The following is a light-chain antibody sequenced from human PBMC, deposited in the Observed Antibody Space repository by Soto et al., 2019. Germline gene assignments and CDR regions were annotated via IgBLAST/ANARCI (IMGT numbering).Light chain of an antibody. CDR3: SSFAVSNSFV. V-gene: IGLV2-8*01. J-gene: IGLJ1*01. Sequence: QSALTQPPSASGSPGQSVTISCTGTSNDVGGYNYVSWYQQHPGKAPKLIIYEVNKRPSGVPDRFSGSRSGNTASLTVSGLQAEDEADYYCSSFAVSNSFVFGTGTKVTVL. CDR2: EVN. CDR1: SNDVGGYNY.